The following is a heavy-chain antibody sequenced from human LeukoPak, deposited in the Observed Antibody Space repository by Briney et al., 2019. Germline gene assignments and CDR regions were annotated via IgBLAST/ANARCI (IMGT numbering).Heavy chain of an antibody. D-gene: IGHD5-18*01. CDR2: IYYSGST. J-gene: IGHJ3*02. Sequence: PSETLSLTCTVSGGSISSYYWSWIRQPPGKGLEWIGYIYYSGSTNYNPSLKSRVTISVDTSKNQFSLKLSSVTAADTAVYYCARVASGYSYALSGAFDIWGQGTMVTVSS. CDR1: GGSISSYY. CDR3: ARVASGYSYALSGAFDI. V-gene: IGHV4-59*01.